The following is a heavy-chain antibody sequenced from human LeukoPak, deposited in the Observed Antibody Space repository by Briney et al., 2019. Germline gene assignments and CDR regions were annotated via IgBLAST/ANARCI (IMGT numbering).Heavy chain of an antibody. J-gene: IGHJ3*02. CDR3: ARDRDYGDYEDAFDI. CDR1: GFTFSSYT. V-gene: IGHV3-21*01. Sequence: GGSLRLSCAASGFTFSSYTMNWVRQAPGKGLEWVSSISGSSYYIYYADSVKGRFTISRDNAKNSLYLQMNSLRAEDTAVYYCARDRDYGDYEDAFDIWGQGTMVTVSS. CDR2: ISGSSYYI. D-gene: IGHD4-17*01.